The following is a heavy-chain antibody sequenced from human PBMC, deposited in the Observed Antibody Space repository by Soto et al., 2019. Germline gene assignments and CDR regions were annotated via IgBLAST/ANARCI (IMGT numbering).Heavy chain of an antibody. D-gene: IGHD2-15*01. J-gene: IGHJ2*01. CDR2: IRGSGEIT. CDR1: GFTFSNFA. CDR3: AKSPDIVLPFDL. Sequence: EVQLMESGGGLVQPGGSLRLSCVASGFTFSNFAMGWVRQAPGKGLEWVSSIRGSGEITYHAESVKGRFTISRDNSNNTLFLQMNILRVEDTAVYYWAKSPDIVLPFDLWGRGTLVTVS. V-gene: IGHV3-23*01.